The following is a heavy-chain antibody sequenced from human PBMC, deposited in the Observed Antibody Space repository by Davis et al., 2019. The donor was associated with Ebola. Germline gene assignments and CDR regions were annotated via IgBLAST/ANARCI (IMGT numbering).Heavy chain of an antibody. V-gene: IGHV1-18*01. CDR2: ISAYNGNT. Sequence: AASVKVSCKASGYTFTSYGISWVRQAPGQGLEWMGWISAYNGNTNCAQKLQGRVTMTTDTSTSTAYMELRSLRSDDTAVYYCARDGYSSSWYSSFQHWGQGTLVTVSS. J-gene: IGHJ1*01. CDR1: GYTFTSYG. D-gene: IGHD6-13*01. CDR3: ARDGYSSSWYSSFQH.